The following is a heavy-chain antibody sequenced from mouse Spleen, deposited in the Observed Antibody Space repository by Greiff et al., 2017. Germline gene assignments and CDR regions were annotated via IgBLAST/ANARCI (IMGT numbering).Heavy chain of an antibody. CDR1: GYTFTSYW. CDR2: IDPSDSYT. Sequence: VQLQQPGAELVKPGASVKLSCKASGYTFTSYWMHWVKQRPGQGLEWIGEIDPSDSYTNYNQKFKGKATLTVDKSSSTAYMQLSSLTSEDSAVYYCASGVITPFAYWGQGTLVTVSA. J-gene: IGHJ3*01. D-gene: IGHD2-4*01. CDR3: ASGVITPFAY. V-gene: IGHV1-69*02.